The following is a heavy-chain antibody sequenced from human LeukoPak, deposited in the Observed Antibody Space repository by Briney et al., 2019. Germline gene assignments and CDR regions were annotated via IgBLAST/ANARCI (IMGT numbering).Heavy chain of an antibody. D-gene: IGHD6-19*01. CDR1: GYTFTSYD. V-gene: IGHV1-8*01. CDR2: MNPNSGNT. J-gene: IGHJ4*02. Sequence: GASVKVSCKASGYTFTSYDINWVRQATGQGLEWMGWMNPNSGNTGYAQKFQGRVTITADKSTSTAYMELSSLRSEDTAVYYCAREVSSGWYGSPSFDYWGQGTLVTVSS. CDR3: AREVSSGWYGSPSFDY.